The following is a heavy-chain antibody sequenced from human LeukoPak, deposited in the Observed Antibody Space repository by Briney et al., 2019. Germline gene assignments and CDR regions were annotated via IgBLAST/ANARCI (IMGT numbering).Heavy chain of an antibody. D-gene: IGHD3-10*01. CDR2: ITGSGRS. Sequence: GGSLRLSCAASGFTFSSYGLTWVRQAPGKGLEWVSAITGSGRSNYADSVKGRFTVSRDTSKNTMDLQMNSLRAEDTAIYYCAKYRGFGDSYDSWGQGTLVTVSS. V-gene: IGHV3-23*01. CDR1: GFTFSSYG. J-gene: IGHJ4*02. CDR3: AKYRGFGDSYDS.